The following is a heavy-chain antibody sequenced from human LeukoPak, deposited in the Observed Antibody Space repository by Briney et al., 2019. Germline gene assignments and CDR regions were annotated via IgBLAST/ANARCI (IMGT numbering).Heavy chain of an antibody. Sequence: GRSLRLSCAASGFTFSSYAMHWVRQAPGKGLEWVAVISYDGSNKCYADSVKGRFTISRDNSKNTLYLQMNSLRAEDTAVYYCARDIGIAVAGTHFDYWGQGTLVTVSS. V-gene: IGHV3-30*04. CDR2: ISYDGSNK. J-gene: IGHJ4*02. CDR1: GFTFSSYA. D-gene: IGHD6-19*01. CDR3: ARDIGIAVAGTHFDY.